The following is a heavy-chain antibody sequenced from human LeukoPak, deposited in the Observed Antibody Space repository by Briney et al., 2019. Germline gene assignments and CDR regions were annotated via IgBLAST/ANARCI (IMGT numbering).Heavy chain of an antibody. V-gene: IGHV1-18*01. CDR2: ISAYNGNT. Sequence: ASVRVSCRASGYTFTSYGISWVRQAPGQGLEWMGWISAYNGNTNYTQKLQGRVTMTTDTSTSTAYMELRSLRSDETAVYYCARGSKGSYYDSSGYYFDYWGEGTLVTASA. D-gene: IGHD3-22*01. J-gene: IGHJ4*02. CDR1: GYTFTSYG. CDR3: ARGSKGSYYDSSGYYFDY.